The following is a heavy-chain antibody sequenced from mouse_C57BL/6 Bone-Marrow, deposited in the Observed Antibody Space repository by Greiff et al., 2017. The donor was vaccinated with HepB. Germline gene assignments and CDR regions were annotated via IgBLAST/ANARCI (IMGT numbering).Heavy chain of an antibody. Sequence: VQLKQSGAELVRPGASVKLSCTASGFNIKDDYMHWVKQRPEQGLEWIGWIDPENGDTEYASKFQGKATITADTSSNTASLQLSSLTSEDTAVYYCTTDGKADYWYFDVWGTGTTVTVSS. CDR2: IDPENGDT. J-gene: IGHJ1*03. V-gene: IGHV14-4*01. CDR1: GFNIKDDY. D-gene: IGHD1-1*01. CDR3: TTDGKADYWYFDV.